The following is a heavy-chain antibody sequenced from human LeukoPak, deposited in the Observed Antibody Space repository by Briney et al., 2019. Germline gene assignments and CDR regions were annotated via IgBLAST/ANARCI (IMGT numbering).Heavy chain of an antibody. J-gene: IGHJ4*02. CDR3: ARDATPYYYDSSGYLVY. CDR1: GGSISSSSYY. Sequence: SETLSLTCTVSGGSISSSSYYWGWIRQPPGKGLEWIGSIYYSGSTYYNPSLKSRVTISVDTSKNQFSLKLSSVTAADTAVYYCARDATPYYYDSSGYLVYWGQGTLVTVSS. D-gene: IGHD3-22*01. V-gene: IGHV4-39*02. CDR2: IYYSGST.